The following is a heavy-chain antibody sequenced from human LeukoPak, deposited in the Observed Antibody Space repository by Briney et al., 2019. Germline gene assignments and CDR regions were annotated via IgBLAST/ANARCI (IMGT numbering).Heavy chain of an antibody. D-gene: IGHD2-21*02. J-gene: IGHJ5*02. CDR3: VREAGYCASVCLKSNWFDP. CDR2: ISNGET. Sequence: SGGSLRLSCAASGFPFSRHAMSWVRQPPGKGLEWVSAISNGETCYADSVRGRFTISRDDSKNTVYLQMNSLRDEDTALYYCVREAGYCASVCLKSNWFDPWGPGTLVTVSS. V-gene: IGHV3-23*01. CDR1: GFPFSRHA.